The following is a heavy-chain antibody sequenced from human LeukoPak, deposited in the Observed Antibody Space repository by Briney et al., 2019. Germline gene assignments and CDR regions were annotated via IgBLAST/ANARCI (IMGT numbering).Heavy chain of an antibody. CDR2: ISDGGGVT. D-gene: IGHD3-16*01. J-gene: IGHJ4*02. V-gene: IGHV3-23*01. CDR3: AKRMDRSAYDSAPDY. Sequence: PGGSLRLSCAASGFIFSRYAMSWVRQAPGKGLEWVSVISDGGGVTYYADSVKGRFTISRDNSKNTIFLEMNSLRAEDTAVYYCAKRMDRSAYDSAPDYWGQGTLVTVSS. CDR1: GFIFSRYA.